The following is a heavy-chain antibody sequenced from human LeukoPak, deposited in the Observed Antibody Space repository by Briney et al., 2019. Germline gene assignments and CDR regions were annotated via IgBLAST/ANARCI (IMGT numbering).Heavy chain of an antibody. V-gene: IGHV4-59*13. CDR2: IYYSGST. J-gene: IGHJ4*02. CDR1: GGSISSCY. Sequence: SETLSLTCTVSGGSISSCYWCWIRIRPGEGQEWIGYIYYSGSTNYNPSLKSRVTISVDTSKNQFSLKLSSVTAADTAVYYCARDSSYYFDYWGQGTLVTVSS. CDR3: ARDSSYYFDY.